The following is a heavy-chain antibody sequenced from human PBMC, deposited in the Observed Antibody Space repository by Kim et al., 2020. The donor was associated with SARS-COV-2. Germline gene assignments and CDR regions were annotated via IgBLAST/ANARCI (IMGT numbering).Heavy chain of an antibody. CDR3: ARQVSGSYYLGWFDP. J-gene: IGHJ5*02. D-gene: IGHD3-10*01. V-gene: IGHV5-51*01. Sequence: PSFQGQVTIPADKSISTAYLQWSSLKASDTAMYYCARQVSGSYYLGWFDPWGQGTLVTVSS.